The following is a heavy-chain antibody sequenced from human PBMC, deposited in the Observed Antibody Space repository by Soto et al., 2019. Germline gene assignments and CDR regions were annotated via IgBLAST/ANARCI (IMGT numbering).Heavy chain of an antibody. V-gene: IGHV5-51*01. CDR1: GYDFTNYW. J-gene: IGHJ6*02. Sequence: PGESLKISCKGSGYDFTNYWIAWVRLMPGKGLEWMGIIYPADSDTRYNPSFQGQVTISADKSISTAYLQWSSLKASDTAMYYCARQLKGCGSTSCFNYFYYGLDVWGRGTTVTVSS. CDR2: IYPADSDT. D-gene: IGHD2-2*01. CDR3: ARQLKGCGSTSCFNYFYYGLDV.